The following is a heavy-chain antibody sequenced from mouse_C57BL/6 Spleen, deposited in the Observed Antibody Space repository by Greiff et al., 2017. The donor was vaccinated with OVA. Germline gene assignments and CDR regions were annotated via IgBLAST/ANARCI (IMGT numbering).Heavy chain of an antibody. D-gene: IGHD1-1*01. CDR3: ARNYGSSYGFDY. V-gene: IGHV1-61*01. J-gene: IGHJ2*01. Sequence: QVQLQQSGAELVRPGSSVKLSCKASGYTFTSYWMDWVKQRPGQGLEWIGNIYPSDSETHYNQKFKDKATLTVDKSSSTAYMQLSSLTSEDSAVYYCARNYGSSYGFDYWGQGTTLTVSS. CDR1: GYTFTSYW. CDR2: IYPSDSET.